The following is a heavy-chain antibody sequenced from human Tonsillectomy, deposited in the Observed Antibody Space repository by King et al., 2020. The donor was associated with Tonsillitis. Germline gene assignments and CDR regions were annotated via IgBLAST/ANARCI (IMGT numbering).Heavy chain of an antibody. V-gene: IGHV4-39*01. J-gene: IGHJ3*01. Sequence: LQLQESGPGLVTPSETLSLTCTVSGASIISNGHYWAWIRQSPGKGLEWIGSIYSSGNTYYNPSLKSRVSMSVDTSKNHCSLHVTSVTDTDTPIYYCARHLMLRFPLDSFHVWGQGTLVTVPS. CDR1: GASIISNGHY. CDR3: ARHLMLRFPLDSFHV. CDR2: IYSSGNT. D-gene: IGHD3-10*01.